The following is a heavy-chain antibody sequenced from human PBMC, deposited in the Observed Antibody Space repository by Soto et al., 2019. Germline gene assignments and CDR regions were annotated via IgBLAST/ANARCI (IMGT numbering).Heavy chain of an antibody. CDR2: IWHDGSQK. D-gene: IGHD1-26*01. J-gene: IGHJ4*02. Sequence: QVQLVESGGGVVQPGRSLRLSCAAPGVIFNGYGFHWVRQAPGKGLEWVAVIWHDGSQKYYADSVKGRFTISRDNSKNTLYLQMDSLRDEDTAVYYCVRDGVGGTVFFGFLDYGGQGTLVTVSS. CDR1: GVIFNGYG. V-gene: IGHV3-33*01. CDR3: VRDGVGGTVFFGFLDY.